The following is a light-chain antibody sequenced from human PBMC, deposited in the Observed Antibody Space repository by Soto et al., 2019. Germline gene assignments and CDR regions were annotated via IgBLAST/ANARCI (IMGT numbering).Light chain of an antibody. CDR1: QSISTW. V-gene: IGKV1-5*03. CDR2: KAS. J-gene: IGKJ4*01. CDR3: QQYNTYPLT. Sequence: DIQMTQSPSTLSASVGDRVTITCRASQSISTWLAWYQQKPGKAPNLLIYKASSLEGGVPSRFSGSGSGTEFNITISSLQPDDFATYYCQQYNTYPLTFGGGTTVDIK.